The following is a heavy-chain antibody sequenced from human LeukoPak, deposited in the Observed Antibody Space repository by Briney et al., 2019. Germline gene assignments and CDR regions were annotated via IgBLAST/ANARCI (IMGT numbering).Heavy chain of an antibody. D-gene: IGHD4/OR15-4a*01. CDR3: ARRPRSVLYGMDV. V-gene: IGHV1-2*02. J-gene: IGHJ6*02. CDR1: GYTFTSYG. CDR2: INPNSGGT. Sequence: ASVKVSCKASGYTFTSYGISWVRQAPGQGLEWMGWINPNSGGTNYAQKFQGRVTMTRDTSISTAYMELSRLRSDDTAVYYCARRPRSVLYGMDVWGQGTTVTVSS.